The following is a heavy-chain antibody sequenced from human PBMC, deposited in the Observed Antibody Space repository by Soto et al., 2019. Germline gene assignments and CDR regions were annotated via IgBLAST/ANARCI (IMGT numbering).Heavy chain of an antibody. J-gene: IGHJ6*03. Sequence: GESLKISCKGSGYSFTSYWIGWVRQMPGKGLEWMGIIYPGDSDTRYRPSFQGQVTISADKSISTAYLQWSSLKASDTAMYYCARLSYGDYYYYYYMDVWGKGTTVTVSS. D-gene: IGHD4-17*01. CDR1: GYSFTSYW. CDR2: IYPGDSDT. CDR3: ARLSYGDYYYYYYMDV. V-gene: IGHV5-51*01.